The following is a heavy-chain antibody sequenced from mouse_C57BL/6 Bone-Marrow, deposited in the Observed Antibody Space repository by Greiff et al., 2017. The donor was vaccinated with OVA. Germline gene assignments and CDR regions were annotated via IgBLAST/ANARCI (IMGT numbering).Heavy chain of an antibody. CDR2: IDPSDSYT. CDR3: ARAYYGSRWWYFDV. V-gene: IGHV1-50*01. J-gene: IGHJ1*03. Sequence: QVQLKQPGAELVKPGASVKLSCKASGYTFTSYWMQWVKQRPGQGLEWIGEIDPSDSYTNYNQKFKGKATLTVDTSSSTAYMQLSSLTSEDSAVYYCARAYYGSRWWYFDVWGTGTTVTVSS. CDR1: GYTFTSYW. D-gene: IGHD1-1*01.